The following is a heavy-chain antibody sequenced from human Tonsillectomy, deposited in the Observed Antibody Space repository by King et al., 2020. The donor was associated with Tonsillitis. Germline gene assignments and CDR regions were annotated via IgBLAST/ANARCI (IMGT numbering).Heavy chain of an antibody. Sequence: VQLVESGGGVVQPWRSLRLSCAASGFTFSSYVMHWVRQAPGKGLEWVAILSYDGRNKYYADSVQGRFTISRDYCKNMLYLQMNSLFAEDTAVYYCAREREPFGWEILRHYYYYGMDVWGQGTTVTVSS. J-gene: IGHJ6*02. V-gene: IGHV3-30*04. CDR1: GFTFSSYV. CDR2: LSYDGRNK. D-gene: IGHD1-26*01. CDR3: AREREPFGWEILRHYYYYGMDV.